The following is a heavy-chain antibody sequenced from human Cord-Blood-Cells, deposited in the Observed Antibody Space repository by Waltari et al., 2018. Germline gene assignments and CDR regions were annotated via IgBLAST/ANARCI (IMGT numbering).Heavy chain of an antibody. Sequence: QVQLVESGGGVVQPGRSLRLSCAASGFTFSSYAMHWVRQAPGKGLEWVAVISYDGSNKYYADSVKGRFTSSRDNSKNTLYLQMNSLRAEDTAVYYCARDSSNYFDYWGQGTLVTVSS. CDR1: GFTFSSYA. J-gene: IGHJ4*02. CDR2: ISYDGSNK. V-gene: IGHV3-30-3*01. CDR3: ARDSSNYFDY. D-gene: IGHD4-4*01.